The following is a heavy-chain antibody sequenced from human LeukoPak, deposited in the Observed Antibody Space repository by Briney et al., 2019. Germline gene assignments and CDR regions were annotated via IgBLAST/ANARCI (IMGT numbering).Heavy chain of an antibody. CDR1: GGPISSYY. CDR3: AREYSSSWVYWFDP. V-gene: IGHV4-59*12. CDR2: VYYSGST. J-gene: IGHJ5*02. Sequence: SETLSLTCTVSGGPISSYYWSWIRQPPGKGLEWIGYVYYSGSTNYNPSLKSRVTISVDTSKNQFSLKLSSVTAADTAVYYCAREYSSSWVYWFDPWGQGTLVTVSS. D-gene: IGHD6-13*01.